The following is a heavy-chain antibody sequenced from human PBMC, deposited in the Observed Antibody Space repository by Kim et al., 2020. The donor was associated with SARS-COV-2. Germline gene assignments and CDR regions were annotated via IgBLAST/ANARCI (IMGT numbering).Heavy chain of an antibody. J-gene: IGHJ6*02. CDR1: GFTFSSYA. Sequence: GGSLRLSCAASGFTFSSYAMSWVRQAPGKGLEWVSAISGSGGSTYYADPVKGRFTISRDNSKNTLYLQMNSLRAEDTAVYYCAKRTNSSGYYGMDVWGQGTTVTVSS. CDR3: AKRTNSSGYYGMDV. D-gene: IGHD3-22*01. V-gene: IGHV3-23*01. CDR2: ISGSGGST.